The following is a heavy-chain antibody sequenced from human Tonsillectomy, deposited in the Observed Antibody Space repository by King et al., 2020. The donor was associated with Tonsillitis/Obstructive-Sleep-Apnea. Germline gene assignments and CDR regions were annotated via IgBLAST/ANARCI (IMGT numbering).Heavy chain of an antibody. D-gene: IGHD6-19*01. CDR1: GLTFSRYW. J-gene: IGHJ4*02. Sequence: DVQLVESGGGLVQPGGSLRLSCAASGLTFSRYWMSWVRQAPGKGLEWVANIKQDGSVKYYLDSVKGRFTISRENAKTSLYLQMNSLRAEDTAVYYCVGWRSSDFDYWGQGTLVTVSS. CDR2: IKQDGSVK. V-gene: IGHV3-7*02. CDR3: VGWRSSDFDY.